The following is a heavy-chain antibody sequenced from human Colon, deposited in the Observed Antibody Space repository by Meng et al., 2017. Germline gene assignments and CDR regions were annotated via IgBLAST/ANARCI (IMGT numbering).Heavy chain of an antibody. V-gene: IGHV3-23*01. CDR3: AKDPDTSAFDI. D-gene: IGHD1-26*01. J-gene: IGHJ3*02. CDR1: GFTFSSFA. CDR2: ISNNGATT. Sequence: GGSLRLSCAASGFTFSSFAMSWVRQAPGKGLEWVSTISNNGATTYYADSVKGRFTISRDNSKNTLYLQMSSLRVDDTAVYYCAKDPDTSAFDIWGQGTMVTVSS.